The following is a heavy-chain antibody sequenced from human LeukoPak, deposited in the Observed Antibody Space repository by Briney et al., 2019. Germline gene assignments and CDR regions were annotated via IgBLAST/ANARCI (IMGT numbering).Heavy chain of an antibody. CDR3: AHRRLTPSTTVTTGFDY. Sequence: SGPTLIKPTQARTQTYTVSGLSRSTSGVGVGWIRQPPGKALEWLALIYWDGNKPYSPSLKTRLTITMNTSMNLLFLTITTVDHVATAPYSCAHRRLTPSTTVTTGFDYWGQGILVTVSS. J-gene: IGHJ4*02. V-gene: IGHV2-5*02. CDR2: IYWDGNK. D-gene: IGHD4-17*01. CDR1: GLSRSTSGVG.